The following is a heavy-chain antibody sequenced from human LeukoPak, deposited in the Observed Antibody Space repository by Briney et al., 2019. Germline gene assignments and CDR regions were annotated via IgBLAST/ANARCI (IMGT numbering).Heavy chain of an antibody. CDR1: GFTFSSYG. D-gene: IGHD6-13*01. CDR3: AKDPEKYSSSYH. V-gene: IGHV3-30*18. CDR2: ISYDGSEE. Sequence: GGSLRLSCAASGFTFSSYGMHWVRQAPGKGLEWVAGISYDGSEEFYADSVKGRFIISRDDSKNTLYLQLNSLRADDTAVYYCAKDPEKYSSSYHWGQGTLVTVSS. J-gene: IGHJ5*02.